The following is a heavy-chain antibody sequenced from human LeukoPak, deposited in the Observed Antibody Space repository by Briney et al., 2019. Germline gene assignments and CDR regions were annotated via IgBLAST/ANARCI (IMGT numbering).Heavy chain of an antibody. J-gene: IGHJ5*02. Sequence: GASVKVSCKASGYTFTSYYMHWVRQAPGQGLEWMGIINPSGGSTSYAQRFQGRVTMTRDTSASTAYMELSSLRSEDTAVYYCARGGGHCSSTSCYGNWFDPWGQGTLVTVSS. CDR2: INPSGGST. CDR1: GYTFTSYY. V-gene: IGHV1-46*01. CDR3: ARGGGHCSSTSCYGNWFDP. D-gene: IGHD2-2*01.